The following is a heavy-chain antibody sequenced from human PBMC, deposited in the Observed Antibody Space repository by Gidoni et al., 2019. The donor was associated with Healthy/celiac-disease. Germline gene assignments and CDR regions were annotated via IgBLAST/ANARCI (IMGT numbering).Heavy chain of an antibody. CDR2: INHSGST. J-gene: IGHJ4*02. CDR3: ARGVDTAMVKGRYYFDY. D-gene: IGHD5-18*01. V-gene: IGHV4-34*01. Sequence: QVQLQQWGAGLLKPSETLSLTCAVYGGSFSGYYWSWIRQPPGKGLAWIGEINHSGSTNYNPSLKSRVTISVDTSKTQFSLKLSSVTAADTAVYYCARGVDTAMVKGRYYFDYWGQGTLVTVSS. CDR1: GGSFSGYY.